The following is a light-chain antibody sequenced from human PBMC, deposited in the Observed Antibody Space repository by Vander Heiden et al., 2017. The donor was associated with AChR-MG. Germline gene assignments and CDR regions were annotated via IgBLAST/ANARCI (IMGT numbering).Light chain of an antibody. CDR2: DVS. J-gene: IGLJ2*01. CDR1: SSDVGASTY. V-gene: IGLV2-14*03. CDR3: SSYTSSSVI. Sequence: QSALTQPASVSGSPGQSITISCPGTSSDVGASTYVSWFPQPPGKAHQVMIDDVSKRPSGVSNRCSGSKSGNTASLTISGLQAEDEADYYCSSYTSSSVIFGGGTKLTVL.